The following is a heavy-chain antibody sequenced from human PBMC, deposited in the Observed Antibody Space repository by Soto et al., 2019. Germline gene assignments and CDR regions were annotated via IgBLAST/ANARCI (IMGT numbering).Heavy chain of an antibody. CDR2: IFHTGGK. CDR1: CDSINNTYW. CDR3: AKDGDFYDFVTGYYLTGHYFDY. J-gene: IGHJ4*02. V-gene: IGHV4-4*02. D-gene: IGHD3-9*01. Sequence: PSETLSLTCFVSCDSINNTYWWSWVRQAPGKGLEWIGEIFHTGGKSYMPSLRGRITLSVDTSKNQFSLKLTSVTAADTAVYYCAKDGDFYDFVTGYYLTGHYFDYWGQGTPVTVSS.